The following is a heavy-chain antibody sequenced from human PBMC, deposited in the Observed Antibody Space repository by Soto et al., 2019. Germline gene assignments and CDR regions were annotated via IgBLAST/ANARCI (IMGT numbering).Heavy chain of an antibody. CDR2: NYYSGST. J-gene: IGHJ4*02. CDR1: GGSISSYY. CDR3: AGTDPYSSSTHTLDS. D-gene: IGHD6-13*01. Sequence: SETLCLTCTVSGGSISSYYCSWIRQPPGKGLEWIGYNYYSGSTNYNPSLKSRVTISIDTSKNQFSLKLSTVTAADTAVYYCAGTDPYSSSTHTLDSWGKGTLVTVSS. V-gene: IGHV4-59*01.